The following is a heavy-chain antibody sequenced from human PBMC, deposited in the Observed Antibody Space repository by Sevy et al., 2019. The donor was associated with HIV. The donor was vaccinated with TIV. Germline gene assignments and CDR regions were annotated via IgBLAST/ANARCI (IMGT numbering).Heavy chain of an antibody. V-gene: IGHV4-31*03. Sequence: SETLSLTCTVSGGSISSGGYYWSWIRQHPGKGLGWIGYIYYSGSTYYNPSLKSRVTISVDTSKNQFSLKLSSVTAADAAVYYCAGDGRGSGGDYWGQGTLVTVSS. CDR2: IYYSGST. J-gene: IGHJ4*02. D-gene: IGHD3-16*01. CDR1: GGSISSGGYY. CDR3: AGDGRGSGGDY.